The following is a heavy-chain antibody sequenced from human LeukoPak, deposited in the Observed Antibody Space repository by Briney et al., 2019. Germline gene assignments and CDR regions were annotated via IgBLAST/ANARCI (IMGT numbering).Heavy chain of an antibody. CDR1: GVTFRSCG. CDR2: IPYDGSNT. D-gene: IGHD3-10*01. CDR3: AKGVGGSANYYYMDV. V-gene: IGHV3-30*02. Sequence: GRSLRLSCAASGVTFRSCGMHWVREAPGEGLEWGTFIPYDGSNTWYAESVKGRFTISRDNSKNTLYLQMNSLRVEDTAVYYCAKGVGGSANYYYMDVWGKGTTVTVSS. J-gene: IGHJ6*03.